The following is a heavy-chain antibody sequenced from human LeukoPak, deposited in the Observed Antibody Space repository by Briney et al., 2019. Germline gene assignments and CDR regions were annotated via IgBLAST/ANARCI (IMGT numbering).Heavy chain of an antibody. V-gene: IGHV4-38-2*01. J-gene: IGHJ5*02. Sequence: SETLSLTCAVSGYSISSGYYWGWIRQPPGKGLEWIGSIYHSGSTYYNLSLKSRVTISVDTSKNQFSLKLSSVTAADTAVYYCVRIRMVRGVITNWFDPWGQGTLVTVSS. D-gene: IGHD3-10*01. CDR1: GYSISSGYY. CDR2: IYHSGST. CDR3: VRIRMVRGVITNWFDP.